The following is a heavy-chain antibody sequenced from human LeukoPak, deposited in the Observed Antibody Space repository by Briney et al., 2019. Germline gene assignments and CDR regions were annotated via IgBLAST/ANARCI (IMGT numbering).Heavy chain of an antibody. J-gene: IGHJ4*02. CDR1: GGSISSSSYY. D-gene: IGHD3-16*02. CDR3: ARDVYRYDYVWGSYPEGH. Sequence: PSETLSLTCTVSGGSISSSSYYWGWIRQPPGKGLEWIGSIYYSGSTYYNPSLKSRVTISVDTSKNQFSLKLSSVTAADTAVYYCARDVYRYDYVWGSYPEGHWGQGTLVTVSS. CDR2: IYYSGST. V-gene: IGHV4-39*07.